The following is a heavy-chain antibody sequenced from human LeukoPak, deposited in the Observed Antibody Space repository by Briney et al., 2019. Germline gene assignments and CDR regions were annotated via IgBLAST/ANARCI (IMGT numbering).Heavy chain of an antibody. CDR3: ARGRNWFDP. V-gene: IGHV4-39*07. CDR1: GGSISINSYY. J-gene: IGHJ5*02. CDR2: IYYSGST. Sequence: SETLSLTCTVSGGSISINSYYWGWIRQPPGKGLEWIGSIYYSGSTYYNPSLKSRVTISVDTSKNQFSLKLSSVTAADTAVYYCARGRNWFDPWGQGTLVTVSS.